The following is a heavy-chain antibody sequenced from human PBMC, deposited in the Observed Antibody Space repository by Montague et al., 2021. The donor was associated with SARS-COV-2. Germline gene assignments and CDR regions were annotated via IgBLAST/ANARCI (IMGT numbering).Heavy chain of an antibody. J-gene: IGHJ2*01. D-gene: IGHD6-19*01. CDR1: GVAVKNFA. CDR2: ICGSAAGT. Sequence: SLRLSCAASGVAVKNFARRWVRQTPGKGLEWVSSICGSAAGTYYADSVKGRFTISRDNSKNTLYLQMNSLKAEDTAKYYCAKQPGAGAVVYWYFDLWGRGTVVSVSS. CDR3: AKQPGAGAVVYWYFDL. V-gene: IGHV3-23*01.